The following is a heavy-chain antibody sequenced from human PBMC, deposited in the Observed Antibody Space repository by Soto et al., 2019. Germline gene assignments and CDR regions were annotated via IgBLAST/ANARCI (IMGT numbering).Heavy chain of an antibody. J-gene: IGHJ4*02. D-gene: IGHD3-10*01. CDR3: AKGRGGSGSLTPRVDF. V-gene: IGHV3-23*01. CDR1: GFTFNNYA. Sequence: EVQLLESGGGLVQPGGSLRLSCAASGFTFNNYAMTWVRQAPGKGLEWVSAIRGGGDTTSYADSVKGRFTGSRDGSKNTLYLQMSGRRAEDTALYYCAKGRGGSGSLTPRVDFWGQGTLVTVSS. CDR2: IRGGGDTT.